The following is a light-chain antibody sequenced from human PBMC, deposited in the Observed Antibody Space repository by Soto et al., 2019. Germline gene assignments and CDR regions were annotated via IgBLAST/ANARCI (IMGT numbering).Light chain of an antibody. V-gene: IGKV3-20*01. Sequence: EIVWTQSPGTLSLSPGERATLSCRASQSVSSSYLAWYQQKPGQAPRLLIYGASSRATGIPDRFSGSGSGTDFTLTISRLEPEDFAVYYCQQYGRSLTFGGGSKVDI. CDR2: GAS. CDR3: QQYGRSLT. J-gene: IGKJ4*01. CDR1: QSVSSSY.